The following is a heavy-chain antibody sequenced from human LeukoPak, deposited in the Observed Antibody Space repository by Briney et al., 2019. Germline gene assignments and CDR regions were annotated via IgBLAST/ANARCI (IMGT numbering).Heavy chain of an antibody. CDR1: GFTFSSYA. D-gene: IGHD6-13*01. CDR3: ARGTGDTSSWFHDF. J-gene: IGHJ4*02. CDR2: ISYDINNK. Sequence: PGGSLRLSCAASGFTFSSYAMHWVRQAPGKGLEWVAVISYDINNKYYADSVKGRFAISRDNSKDTLYLQMNSLRPEDTAVYHCARGTGDTSSWFHDFWGQGTLVTVSS. V-gene: IGHV3-30*09.